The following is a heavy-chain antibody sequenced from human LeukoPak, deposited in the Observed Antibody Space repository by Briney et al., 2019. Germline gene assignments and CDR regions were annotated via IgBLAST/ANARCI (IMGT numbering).Heavy chain of an antibody. CDR2: ISSSGRTT. CDR1: GFTFSDSH. J-gene: IGHJ4*02. V-gene: IGHV3-11*04. Sequence: PGGSLRLSCVASGFTFSDSHMTWIRPAPGKGLEWVSYISSSGRTTYYADSVKGRVTISTDKAKNSRYLQMNSLRAEDTAMYYCARDRPGTVTTFAYWGQGTLVTASS. D-gene: IGHD4-17*01. CDR3: ARDRPGTVTTFAY.